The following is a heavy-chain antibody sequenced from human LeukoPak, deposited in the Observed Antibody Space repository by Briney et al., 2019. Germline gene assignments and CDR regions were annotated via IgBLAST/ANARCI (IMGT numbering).Heavy chain of an antibody. Sequence: PSETLSLTCTVSGGSISSHYWSWIRQPPGKGLEWIGYIYYSGSTNYNPSLKSRVTISVDTSNNQFSLKLSSVTAADTAVYYCARDASSYDFWSGYLCRVREVNWFDPWGQGTLVTVSS. CDR2: IYYSGST. CDR3: ARDASSYDFWSGYLCRVREVNWFDP. V-gene: IGHV4-59*11. D-gene: IGHD3-3*01. CDR1: GGSISSHY. J-gene: IGHJ5*02.